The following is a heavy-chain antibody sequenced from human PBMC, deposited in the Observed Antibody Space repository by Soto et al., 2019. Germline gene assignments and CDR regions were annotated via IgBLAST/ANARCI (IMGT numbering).Heavy chain of an antibody. CDR2: IKSKTDGGTT. CDR3: TTDRLLGYDFCSGPVDAFDI. Sequence: PGGSLRLSCAAPGFTFSNSWMSWVRQAPGKGLEWVGRIKSKTDGGTTDYAAPVKGRFTISRDDSKNTLYLQMNSLKTEDTAVYYCTTDRLLGYDFCSGPVDAFDIWGQGTMVTVSS. D-gene: IGHD3-3*01. V-gene: IGHV3-15*01. CDR1: GFTFSNSW. J-gene: IGHJ3*02.